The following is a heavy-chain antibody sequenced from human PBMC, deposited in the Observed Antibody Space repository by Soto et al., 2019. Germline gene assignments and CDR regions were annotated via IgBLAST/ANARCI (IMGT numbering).Heavy chain of an antibody. CDR2: MNPNSGNT. J-gene: IGHJ4*02. Sequence: QVQLVQSGAEVKKPGASVKVSCKASGYTFTSYDINWVRQATGQGLEWMGWMNPNSGNTGYAQKSEGRXTXTXXTSISRAYRELSSLRSEDTAVYYCARTLYGDNVDYWCQGTLVTVSS. V-gene: IGHV1-8*01. CDR1: GYTFTSYD. D-gene: IGHD4-17*01. CDR3: ARTLYGDNVDY.